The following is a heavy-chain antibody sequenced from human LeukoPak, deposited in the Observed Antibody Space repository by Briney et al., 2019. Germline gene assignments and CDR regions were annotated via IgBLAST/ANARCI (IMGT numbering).Heavy chain of an antibody. D-gene: IGHD1-14*01. V-gene: IGHV3-21*01. CDR2: ISSSSSYI. J-gene: IGHJ3*02. CDR3: ARDLSRGKPHAFDI. Sequence: GGSPRLSCAASGFTFSSYSMNWVRQAPGKGLEWVSSISSSSSYIYYADSVKGQFTISRDNAKKSLYLQMNSLRAEDTAVYYCARDLSRGKPHAFDIWGQGTMVTVSS. CDR1: GFTFSSYS.